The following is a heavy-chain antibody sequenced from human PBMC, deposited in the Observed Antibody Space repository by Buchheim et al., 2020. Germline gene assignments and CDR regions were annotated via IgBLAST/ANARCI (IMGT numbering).Heavy chain of an antibody. V-gene: IGHV1-3*01. Sequence: VKKPGASVKVSCKASGYTFISYAIHWVRQAPGQRLEWMGWINAGNGDTKYSQRFQGRVTITRDTSARTAYMALSSLRSEETAVYYCARSYDSSGYYQLFDYWGQGTL. CDR1: GYTFISYA. CDR3: ARSYDSSGYYQLFDY. D-gene: IGHD3-22*01. CDR2: INAGNGDT. J-gene: IGHJ4*02.